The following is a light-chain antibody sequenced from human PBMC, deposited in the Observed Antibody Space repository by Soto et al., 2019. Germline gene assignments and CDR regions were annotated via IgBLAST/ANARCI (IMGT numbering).Light chain of an antibody. CDR3: QQYDSWPPT. CDR2: GAS. Sequence: EIVMTQSPATVSVSPGERDTLSCRASQSIRNKFAWYQQRPGQAPTLLIFGASTMATGVPATGRGSGSWTEFTLTINGLQSEDFALYWWQQYDSWPPTFGGGTKVEIK. V-gene: IGKV3-15*01. CDR1: QSIRNK. J-gene: IGKJ4*01.